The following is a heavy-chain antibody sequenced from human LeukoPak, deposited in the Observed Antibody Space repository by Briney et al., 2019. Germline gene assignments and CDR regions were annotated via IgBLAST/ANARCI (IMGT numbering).Heavy chain of an antibody. CDR1: GFTFSSYA. V-gene: IGHV3-30-3*01. D-gene: IGHD4-17*01. CDR2: ISYDGSNK. J-gene: IGHJ4*02. Sequence: PGGSLRPSCAAPGFTFSSYAMHWVRQAPGKGLEWVAVISYDGSNKYYADSVKGRFTISRDNSKNTLYLQMNSLRAEDTAVYYCARDLRGDYDSILGYWGQGTLVTVSS. CDR3: ARDLRGDYDSILGY.